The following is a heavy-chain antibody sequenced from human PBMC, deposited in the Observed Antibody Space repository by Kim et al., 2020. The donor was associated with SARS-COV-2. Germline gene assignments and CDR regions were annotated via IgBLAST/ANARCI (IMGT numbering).Heavy chain of an antibody. J-gene: IGHJ5*01. CDR3: ARSMCDYSWGTSLKKEDS. V-gene: IGHV1-18*01. D-gene: IGHD3-16*01. Sequence: ASVKVSCKTSGYPFSSFAISWVRQAPGRGLEWMGWISPFKTNGTYTQKFQGRLTMSTDISTSTAYMELRSLRSDDTAVYYCARSMCDYSWGTSLKKEDSW. CDR2: ISPFKTNG. CDR1: GYPFSSFA.